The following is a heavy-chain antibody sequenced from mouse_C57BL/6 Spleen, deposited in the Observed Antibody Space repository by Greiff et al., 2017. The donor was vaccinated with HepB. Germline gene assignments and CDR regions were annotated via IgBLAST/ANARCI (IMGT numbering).Heavy chain of an antibody. CDR3: TRDRDGKEYYFDY. V-gene: IGHV5-9-1*02. Sequence: EVKLMESGEGLVKPGGSLKLSCAASGFTFSSYAMSWVRQTPEKRLEWVAYISSGGDYIYYADTVKGRFTISRDNARNTLYLQMSSLKSEDTAMYYCTRDRDGKEYYFDYWGQGTTLTVSS. J-gene: IGHJ2*01. CDR2: ISSGGDYI. D-gene: IGHD2-1*01. CDR1: GFTFSSYA.